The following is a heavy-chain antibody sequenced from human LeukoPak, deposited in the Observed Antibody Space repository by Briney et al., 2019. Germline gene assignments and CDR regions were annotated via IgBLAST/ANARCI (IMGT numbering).Heavy chain of an antibody. CDR2: IYHSGST. V-gene: IGHV4-4*02. J-gene: IGHJ4*02. CDR1: GGSISSSNW. D-gene: IGHD3-10*01. Sequence: SETLSLTCAVSGGSISSSNWWSWVRQPPGKGLEWIGEIYHSGSTNYNPSLKSRVTISVDKSKNQFSLKLSSVTAADTAVYYCASMVRGVINSLDYWGQGTLVTVSS. CDR3: ASMVRGVINSLDY.